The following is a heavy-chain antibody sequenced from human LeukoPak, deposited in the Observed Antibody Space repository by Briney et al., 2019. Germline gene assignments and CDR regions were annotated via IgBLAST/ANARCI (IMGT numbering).Heavy chain of an antibody. CDR2: INSDGSST. Sequence: GGSLRLSCAASGFTFSSYWMHWVRQAPGKGMVWVSRINSDGSSTSYADSVKGRFTISRDNAKNTLYLQMKSLRAEDTAVYYCAREPVYDYVWGSYRYNYFDYWGQGTLVTVSS. CDR3: AREPVYDYVWGSYRYNYFDY. J-gene: IGHJ4*02. D-gene: IGHD3-16*02. V-gene: IGHV3-74*01. CDR1: GFTFSSYW.